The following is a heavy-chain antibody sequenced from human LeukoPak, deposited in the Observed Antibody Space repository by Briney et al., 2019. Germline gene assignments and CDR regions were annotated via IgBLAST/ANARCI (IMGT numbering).Heavy chain of an antibody. V-gene: IGHV3-48*03. CDR2: ISSSGSTI. Sequence: PGGSLRLSCAASGFTFSSYEMNWVRQAPGKGLEWVSYISSSGSTIYYADSVKGRFTISRDNAKNSLYLQMNSLRAEDTAVYYCARQAVARPFDLWGQGTMVAVSS. CDR3: ARQAVARPFDL. CDR1: GFTFSSYE. J-gene: IGHJ3*01.